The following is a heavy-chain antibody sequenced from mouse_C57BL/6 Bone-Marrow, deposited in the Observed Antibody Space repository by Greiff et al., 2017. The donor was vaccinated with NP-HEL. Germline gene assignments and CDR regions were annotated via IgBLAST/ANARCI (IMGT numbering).Heavy chain of an antibody. D-gene: IGHD2-3*01. V-gene: IGHV5-6*01. Sequence: VQVVESGGDLVKPGGSLKLSCAASGFTFSSYGMSWVRQTPDKRLEWVATISSGGSYTYYPDSVKGRFTISRDNAKNTLYLQMSSLKSEDTAMYYCARRDGFDYWGQGTTLTVSS. CDR1: GFTFSSYG. J-gene: IGHJ2*01. CDR2: ISSGGSYT. CDR3: ARRDGFDY.